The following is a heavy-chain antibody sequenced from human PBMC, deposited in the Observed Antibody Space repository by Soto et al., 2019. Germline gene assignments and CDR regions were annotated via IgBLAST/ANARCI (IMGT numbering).Heavy chain of an antibody. J-gene: IGHJ4*02. CDR2: IDPIFGTT. V-gene: IGHV1-69*12. CDR3: ASRNWTPPLLDY. Sequence: QVQLVQSGAEVKKPGSSVMVSCKFSGDTFNSHAITWVRQAPGQGLEWMGGIDPIFGTTYYAQKFQGRVKITADEPTTTAYREVSNLRSEDTAMYYCASRNWTPPLLDYWGQGTLLTVSS. CDR1: GDTFNSHA. D-gene: IGHD1-1*01.